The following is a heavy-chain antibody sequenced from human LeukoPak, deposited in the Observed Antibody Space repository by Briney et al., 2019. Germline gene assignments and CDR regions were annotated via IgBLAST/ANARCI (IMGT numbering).Heavy chain of an antibody. CDR1: GGSTSSYY. CDR2: IYTSGST. J-gene: IGHJ4*02. Sequence: SETLSLTCTVTGGSTSSYYWSWIRQPAGKGLEWIGRIYTSGSTNYNPSLRSRVTMSVDTSKNQFSLKLSSVTAADTAVYYCASESQGQLLYWGQGTLVTVSS. V-gene: IGHV4-4*07. D-gene: IGHD2-2*01. CDR3: ASESQGQLLY.